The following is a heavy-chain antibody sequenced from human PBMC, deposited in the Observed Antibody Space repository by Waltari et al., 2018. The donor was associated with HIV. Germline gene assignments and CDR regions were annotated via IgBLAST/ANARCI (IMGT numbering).Heavy chain of an antibody. CDR1: GGSISSSSYY. CDR3: ARQGTYYYDSSGYLYYFDY. D-gene: IGHD3-22*01. J-gene: IGHJ4*02. V-gene: IGHV4-39*01. CDR2: IYYSGST. Sequence: QLQLQESGPGLVKPSETLSLTYTVSGGSISSSSYYWGWIRQPPGKGLEWIGSIYYSGSTYDNPSLKSRVTISVDTSKNQFSLKLSSVTAADTAVYYCARQGTYYYDSSGYLYYFDYWGQGTLVTVSS.